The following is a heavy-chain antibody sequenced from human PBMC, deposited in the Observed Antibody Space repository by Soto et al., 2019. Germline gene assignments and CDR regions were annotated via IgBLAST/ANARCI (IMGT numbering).Heavy chain of an antibody. V-gene: IGHV1-69*13. Sequence: GASVKVSCKASGGTFSSYAISWVRQAPGQGLEWMGGIIPIFGTANYAQKFQGRVTITADESTSTAYMELSSLRSEDTAVYYCARDHPGELSYWLDPSGKRTLVTVSS. CDR3: ARDHPGELSYWLDP. CDR2: IIPIFGTA. J-gene: IGHJ5*02. CDR1: GGTFSSYA. D-gene: IGHD1-26*01.